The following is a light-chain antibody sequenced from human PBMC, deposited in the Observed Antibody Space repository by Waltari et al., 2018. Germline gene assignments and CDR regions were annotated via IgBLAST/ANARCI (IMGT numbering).Light chain of an antibody. V-gene: IGLV2-14*03. CDR3: ALYTSRGV. CDR2: AVS. J-gene: IGLJ3*02. Sequence: QSALTQPASVSGSPGQSITISCTGTSADVGHFDYVSWYQQYPGKAPKLMIYAVSNRPSGVSDRFSGSKSGSTASRTISGLQAEDEADYYCALYTSRGVFGGGTKLTVL. CDR1: SADVGHFDY.